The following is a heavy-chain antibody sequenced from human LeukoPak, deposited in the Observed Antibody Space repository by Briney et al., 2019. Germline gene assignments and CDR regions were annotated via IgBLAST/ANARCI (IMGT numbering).Heavy chain of an antibody. CDR3: ARVFAWRQNSGYDYHDAFDI. CDR1: GFTFSSYG. Sequence: GGSLRLSCAASGFTFSSYGMHWVRQAPGKGLEWVAVIWYDGSNKYYADSVKGRFTISRDNSKNTLYLQMNSLRAEDTAVYYCARVFAWRQNSGYDYHDAFDIWGQGTMVTVSS. J-gene: IGHJ3*02. V-gene: IGHV3-33*01. D-gene: IGHD5-12*01. CDR2: IWYDGSNK.